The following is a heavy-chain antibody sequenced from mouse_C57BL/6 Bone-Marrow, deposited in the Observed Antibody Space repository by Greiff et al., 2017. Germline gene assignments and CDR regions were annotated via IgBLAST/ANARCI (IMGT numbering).Heavy chain of an antibody. CDR1: GYTFTSYG. CDR3: ATLYYGNYGGYAY. Sequence: QVQLKQSGAELARPGASVKLSCKASGYTFTSYGISWVKQRTGQGLEWIGEIYPRSGNTYYNEKLKGKATLTADKSSSTAYMELRSLTSEDSAVYFCATLYYGNYGGYAYWGQGTLVTGSA. D-gene: IGHD2-1*01. CDR2: IYPRSGNT. J-gene: IGHJ3*01. V-gene: IGHV1-81*01.